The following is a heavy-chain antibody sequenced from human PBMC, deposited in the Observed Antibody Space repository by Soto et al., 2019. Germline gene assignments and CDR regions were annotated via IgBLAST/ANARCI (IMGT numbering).Heavy chain of an antibody. CDR1: GGSFSGYY. J-gene: IGHJ6*02. CDR2: INHSGST. D-gene: IGHD2-2*01. V-gene: IGHV4-34*01. Sequence: ETLSLTCAVYGGSFSGYYWSWIRQPPGKGLEWIWEINHSGSTNYNPSLKSRVTISVDTSKNQFSLKLSSVTAADTAVYYCARGYCSSTSCYHQSWYYYYGMDVWGQGTTVTVS. CDR3: ARGYCSSTSCYHQSWYYYYGMDV.